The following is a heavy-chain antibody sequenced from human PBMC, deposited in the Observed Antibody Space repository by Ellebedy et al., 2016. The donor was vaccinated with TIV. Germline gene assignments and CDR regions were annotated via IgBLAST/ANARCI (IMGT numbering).Heavy chain of an antibody. CDR3: ARESRNPATGAATDAFDV. CDR1: GGSISNSNW. J-gene: IGHJ3*01. V-gene: IGHV4-4*02. Sequence: SETLSLTXTVSGGSISNSNWWSWVRQPPGEGLEWIGEIFQSGPTNYIPSLKSRVTISLDRSKNQFSLSLYSVAAADTAVYYCARESRNPATGAATDAFDVWGQGTMVTVSS. CDR2: IFQSGPT. D-gene: IGHD6-19*01.